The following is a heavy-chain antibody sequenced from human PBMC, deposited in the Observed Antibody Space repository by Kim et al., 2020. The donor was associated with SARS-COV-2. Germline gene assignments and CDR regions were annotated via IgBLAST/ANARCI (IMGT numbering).Heavy chain of an antibody. CDR2: IIPIFGTA. D-gene: IGHD2-15*01. CDR3: ASGLLGYCSGGSCYYPFDY. Sequence: SVKVSCKASGGTFSSYAISWVRQAPGQGLEWMGGIIPIFGTANYAQKFQGRVTITADKSTSTAYMELSSLRSEDTAVYYYASGLLGYCSGGSCYYPFDYWGQGTLVTVSS. CDR1: GGTFSSYA. J-gene: IGHJ4*02. V-gene: IGHV1-69*06.